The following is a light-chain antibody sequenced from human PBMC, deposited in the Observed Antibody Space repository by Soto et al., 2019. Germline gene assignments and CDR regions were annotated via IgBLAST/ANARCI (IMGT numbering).Light chain of an antibody. CDR1: SSNIGAGYD. CDR2: ANS. V-gene: IGLV1-40*01. Sequence: QSVVTQPPSVSGAPGQRVTISCTGGSSNIGAGYDGHWYQQLPGTAPKLLIYANSNRPSGVPDRFSGSKSGTSASLAIIGLQAEDEADYYCQSYDSSLSGSVFGGGTKLTVL. CDR3: QSYDSSLSGSV. J-gene: IGLJ3*02.